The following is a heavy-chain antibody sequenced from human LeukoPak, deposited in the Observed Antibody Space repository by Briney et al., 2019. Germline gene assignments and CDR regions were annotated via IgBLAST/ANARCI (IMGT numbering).Heavy chain of an antibody. CDR1: GFTFSNYW. CDR3: ARDVSGSYVYYFDY. V-gene: IGHV3-74*01. D-gene: IGHD1-26*01. Sequence: GGSLRLSCAASGFTFSNYWMYWVRQVPGKGLVWVSRISPDGKDTSHADSVKGRFTISRDNAKNTLYLQMNSLRAEDTAVYYCARDVSGSYVYYFDYWGQGTLVTVSS. CDR2: ISPDGKDT. J-gene: IGHJ4*02.